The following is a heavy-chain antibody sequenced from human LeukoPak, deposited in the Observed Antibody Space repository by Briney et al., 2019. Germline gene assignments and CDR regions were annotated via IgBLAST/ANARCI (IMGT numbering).Heavy chain of an antibody. V-gene: IGHV3-74*01. D-gene: IGHD4-23*01. CDR2: INTDGSST. J-gene: IGHJ4*02. CDR1: GFTFSSYW. Sequence: GGSLRLSCAASGFTFSSYWMHWARQAPGKGLVWVSRINTDGSSTSYADSVKGRFTISRDNAKNSLYLQMNSLRAEDTAVYYCAGNFGGYPFDYWGQGTLVTVSS. CDR3: AGNFGGYPFDY.